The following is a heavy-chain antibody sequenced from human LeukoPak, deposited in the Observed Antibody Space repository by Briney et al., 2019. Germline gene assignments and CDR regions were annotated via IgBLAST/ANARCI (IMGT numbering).Heavy chain of an antibody. D-gene: IGHD3-10*01. CDR3: ARDRYYGSGSYPKLTPYYYYYMDV. CDR1: GFRFNNFV. Sequence: GGSLRLSCAASGFRFNNFVMNWVRQAPGKGLEWVATISSHGDATHYADSVKGRFTISRDNSKNTLYLQMNSLRAEDTAVYYCARDRYYGSGSYPKLTPYYYYYMDVWGKGTTVTISS. J-gene: IGHJ6*03. V-gene: IGHV3-23*01. CDR2: ISSHGDAT.